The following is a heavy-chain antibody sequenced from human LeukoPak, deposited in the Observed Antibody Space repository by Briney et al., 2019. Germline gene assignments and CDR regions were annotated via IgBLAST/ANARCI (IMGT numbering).Heavy chain of an antibody. CDR2: IYSGGST. CDR1: GFTVSSNY. V-gene: IGHV3-66*02. CDR3: ARDFFTMVRGVHYMDV. J-gene: IGHJ6*03. D-gene: IGHD3-10*01. Sequence: GGSLRLSCAASGFTVSSNYMSWVRQAPGKGLEWVSVIYSGGSTYYADSVKGRFTISRDNSKNTLYLQMNSLRAEDTAVYYCARDFFTMVRGVHYMDVRGKGTTVTVSS.